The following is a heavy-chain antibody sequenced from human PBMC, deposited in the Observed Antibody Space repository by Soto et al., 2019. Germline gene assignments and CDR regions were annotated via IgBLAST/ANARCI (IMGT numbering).Heavy chain of an antibody. Sequence: GVPLSLSCGACVFPYYCYAVSWVRRARGEGLEWVSAISGSGASTYYADSVKGRFTISRYNAKNSLYLQMNSLRAEDTAVYYCARDLPPRSVQWLRFWFADAFDTWGQGTTVNGS. J-gene: IGHJ3*02. CDR3: ARDLPPRSVQWLRFWFADAFDT. CDR2: ISGSGAST. V-gene: IGHV3-23*01. D-gene: IGHD5-12*01. CDR1: VFPYYCYA.